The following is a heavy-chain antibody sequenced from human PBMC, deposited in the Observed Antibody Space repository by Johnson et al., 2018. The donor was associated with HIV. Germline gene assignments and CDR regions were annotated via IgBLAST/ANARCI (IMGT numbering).Heavy chain of an antibody. D-gene: IGHD6-19*01. CDR3: GKDERACQWLVRAFDI. CDR1: GFTFSSYG. J-gene: IGHJ3*02. Sequence: QVQLVESGGGVVQPGRSLRLSCAASGFTFSSYGMHWVRQAPGKGLEWVAVIYSGGSTYYADSVKGRFTISRDNSKNTLYLQMNSLRAEDTAVYYCGKDERACQWLVRAFDICGQGTMVTVSS. V-gene: IGHV3-NL1*01. CDR2: IYSGGST.